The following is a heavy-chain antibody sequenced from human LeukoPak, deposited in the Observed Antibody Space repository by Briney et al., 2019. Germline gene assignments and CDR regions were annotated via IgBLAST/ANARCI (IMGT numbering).Heavy chain of an antibody. CDR2: ISSTSSYI. J-gene: IGHJ4*02. D-gene: IGHD3-9*01. V-gene: IGHV3-21*01. CDR1: GFTFSSYN. CDR3: ARVTLTGYYAFDY. Sequence: GGSLRLSCAASGFTFSSYNVNWVRQAPGKGLEWVSSISSTSSYINYADSVKGRFTISRDKAKNSLYLQMNSLRAEDTAVYYCARVTLTGYYAFDYWGQGTLVTVSS.